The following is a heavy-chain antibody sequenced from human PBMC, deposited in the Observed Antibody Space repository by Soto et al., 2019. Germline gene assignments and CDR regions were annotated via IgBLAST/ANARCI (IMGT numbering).Heavy chain of an antibody. Sequence: ASVKVSCKASGYTFTSYSMYWVRQSPVQSLEWMGWINASNGNTRYSQKFQGRVTITRDTSTSTAYMELSSLRSEDTAVYYCARVFRIAAAGPSRRDPATFDYWGQGTLVTVSS. D-gene: IGHD6-13*01. J-gene: IGHJ4*02. CDR2: INASNGNT. V-gene: IGHV1-3*01. CDR1: GYTFTSYS. CDR3: ARVFRIAAAGPSRRDPATFDY.